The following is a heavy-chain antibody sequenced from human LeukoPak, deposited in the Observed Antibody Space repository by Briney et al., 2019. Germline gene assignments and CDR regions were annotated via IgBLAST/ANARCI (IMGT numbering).Heavy chain of an antibody. J-gene: IGHJ3*02. V-gene: IGHV4-59*01. CDR2: IYYSGST. D-gene: IGHD5-18*01. Sequence: SETLSLTCTVSGGSISSYYWSWIRQPSGKGLEWIGYIYYSGSTNYNPSLKSRVTISVDTSKNQFSLKLSSVTAADTAVYYCAREGYSYGYEDAFDIWGQGTMVTVSS. CDR1: GGSISSYY. CDR3: AREGYSYGYEDAFDI.